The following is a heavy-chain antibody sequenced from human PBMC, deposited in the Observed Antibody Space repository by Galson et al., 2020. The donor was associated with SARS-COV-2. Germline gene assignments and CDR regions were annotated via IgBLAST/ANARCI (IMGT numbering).Heavy chain of an antibody. CDR1: GFTFDDYA. J-gene: IGHJ3*02. CDR2: ISWNSGSI. CDR3: AKFPVPAAHDAFDI. V-gene: IGHV3-9*01. D-gene: IGHD2-2*01. Sequence: QPGESLKISCAASGFTFDDYAMHWVRQAPGKGLEWVSGISWNSGSIGYADSVKGRFTISRDNAKNSLYLQMNSLRAEDTALYYCAKFPVPAAHDAFDIWGQGTMVTGSS.